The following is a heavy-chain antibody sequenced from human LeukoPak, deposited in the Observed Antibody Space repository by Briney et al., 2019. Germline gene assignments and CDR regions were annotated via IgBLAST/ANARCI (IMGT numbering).Heavy chain of an antibody. CDR3: AKGPIVVVTAMELEY. D-gene: IGHD2-21*02. Sequence: PGGSLRLSCAASGFTFDDYGMSWVRQAPGKGLEWVSGINWNGGSTGYADSVKGRFTISRDNSKNTLYLQIHSLRAQDTAVYYCAKGPIVVVTAMELEYWGRGTLVTVSS. J-gene: IGHJ4*02. CDR2: INWNGGST. V-gene: IGHV3-20*04. CDR1: GFTFDDYG.